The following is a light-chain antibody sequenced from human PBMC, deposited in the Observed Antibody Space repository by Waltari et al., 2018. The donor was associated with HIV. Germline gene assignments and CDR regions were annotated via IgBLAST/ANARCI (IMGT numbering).Light chain of an antibody. CDR1: SNNVGNKG. Sequence: QAGLTQPPSVSKGLRQTATLTCTGNSNNVGNKGAAWLQQHQGHPPKLLSYSNNNRPSGISERFSASESGNTASLTITGLQPEDEADYYCSAWNSSLSAVVFGGGTKLTVL. J-gene: IGLJ2*01. CDR2: SNN. V-gene: IGLV10-54*04. CDR3: SAWNSSLSAVV.